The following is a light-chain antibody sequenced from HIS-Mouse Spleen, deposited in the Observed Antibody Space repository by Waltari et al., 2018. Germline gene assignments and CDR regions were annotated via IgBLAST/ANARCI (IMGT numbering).Light chain of an antibody. CDR2: KDS. CDR1: ALPKQY. Sequence: SYELTQPPSVSVSPGQTARITCSGDALPKQYAYWYQQKPGQAPGLVIYKDSERPSGIHERFSGSSSGTTVTLTISGVQAEDEADYYCQSADSSGTYRGVFGGGTKLTVL. V-gene: IGLV3-25*03. CDR3: QSADSSGTYRGV. J-gene: IGLJ2*01.